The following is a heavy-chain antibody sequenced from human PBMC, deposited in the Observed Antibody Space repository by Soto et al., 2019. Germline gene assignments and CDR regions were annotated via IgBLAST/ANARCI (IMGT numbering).Heavy chain of an antibody. V-gene: IGHV4-34*01. D-gene: IGHD3-10*01. CDR1: GGSFSGYY. Sequence: SETLSLTCAVCGGSFSGYYWSWIRQPPWKGLEWIGEINHSGSTNYNPSLKSRVTISVDTSKNQFSLKLSSVTAADTAVYYCARGNQYYYGSGSYYNKWFDPWGQRILVSVSS. CDR3: ARGNQYYYGSGSYYNKWFDP. J-gene: IGHJ5*02. CDR2: INHSGST.